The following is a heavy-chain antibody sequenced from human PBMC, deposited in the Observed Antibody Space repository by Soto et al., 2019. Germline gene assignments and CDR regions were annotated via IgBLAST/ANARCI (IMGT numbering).Heavy chain of an antibody. CDR1: GCSISSSSYY. V-gene: IGHV4-39*02. CDR3: ARENAYGDPNSFDY. Sequence: SETLSLTCTVSGCSISSSSYYLGWIRQPPGKGLEWIGSISSSGSTYYKPSLKSRVAMSVDTSKNQFSIKLTSVTAEDTAVYYCARENAYGDPNSFDYWGQGTLVTVSS. J-gene: IGHJ4*02. CDR2: ISSSGST. D-gene: IGHD4-17*01.